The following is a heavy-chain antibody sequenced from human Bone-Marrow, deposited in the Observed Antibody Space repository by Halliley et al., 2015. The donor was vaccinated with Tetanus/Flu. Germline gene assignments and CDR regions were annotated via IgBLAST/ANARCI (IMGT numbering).Heavy chain of an antibody. Sequence: VSYSGVSGSPKYYGDSVKGRCTLSRDNAKRSLFLQMNSLRAEDTAVYYCARIWNGSPLADTRDYWGQGTPVIVSS. CDR3: ARIWNGSPLADTRDY. D-gene: IGHD3-3*01. CDR2: SGVSGSPK. J-gene: IGHJ4*02. V-gene: IGHV3-48*03.